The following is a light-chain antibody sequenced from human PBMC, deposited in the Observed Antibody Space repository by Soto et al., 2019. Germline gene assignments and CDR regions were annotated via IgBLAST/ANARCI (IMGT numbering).Light chain of an antibody. Sequence: DIQMTQSPSTLSASIGDRVTITCRASQRINRWLAWYQQKPGEAPALLIYEASILESGVPSRFSGIGSGTEFTLTISSLQPDDFATYYCQQYKSFFWTFGQGTKVEI. CDR3: QQYKSFFWT. CDR2: EAS. CDR1: QRINRW. V-gene: IGKV1-5*03. J-gene: IGKJ1*01.